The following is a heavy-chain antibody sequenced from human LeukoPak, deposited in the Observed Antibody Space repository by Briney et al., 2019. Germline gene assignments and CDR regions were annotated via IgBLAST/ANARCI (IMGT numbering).Heavy chain of an antibody. D-gene: IGHD5-12*01. V-gene: IGHV4-4*02. CDR1: GGSMSSSNW. J-gene: IGHJ4*02. CDR2: IYHSGST. Sequence: SETLSLTCAVSGGSMSSSNWWSWVRQPPGKGLEWIGEIYHSGSTNYNPSLKSRVTISVDKSKNQFTLKLSSVTAEDTAVYYCARDGSSGYAYDYWGQGTLVTVSS. CDR3: ARDGSSGYAYDY.